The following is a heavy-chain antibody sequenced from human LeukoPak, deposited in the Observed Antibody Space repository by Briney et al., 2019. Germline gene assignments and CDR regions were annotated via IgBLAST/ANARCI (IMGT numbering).Heavy chain of an antibody. J-gene: IGHJ3*01. D-gene: IGHD6-19*01. Sequence: GGSLRLSCAASGFTLSNNAMNWVRQGPGKGLEWVSSISGDGRTTYYADSVKGRFTISRDDSMHTVYLQMNSLRVEDTALYYCAKDGGRAEPGTNDLWGQGTMVTISS. CDR1: GFTLSNNA. CDR2: ISGDGRTT. V-gene: IGHV3-23*01. CDR3: AKDGGRAEPGTNDL.